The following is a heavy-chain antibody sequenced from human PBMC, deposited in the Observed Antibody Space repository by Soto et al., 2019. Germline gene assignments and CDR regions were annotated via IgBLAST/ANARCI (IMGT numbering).Heavy chain of an antibody. V-gene: IGHV4-31*03. J-gene: IGHJ3*02. CDR2: IYYSGST. CDR3: AIVGVVIRALAI. Sequence: PSETLSLTCTVSGGSISGCGYYWSWIRQHPGKGLEWIGYIYYSGSTYYNPSLKSRVTISVDTSKNQFSLKLSSVTAADTAVYYCAIVGVVIRALAIWAKGTMVTVS. D-gene: IGHD3-3*01. CDR1: GGSISGCGYY.